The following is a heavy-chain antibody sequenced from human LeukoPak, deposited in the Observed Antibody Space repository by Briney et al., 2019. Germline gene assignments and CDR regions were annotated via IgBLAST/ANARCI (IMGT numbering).Heavy chain of an antibody. CDR2: INPNSGGT. J-gene: IGHJ4*02. D-gene: IGHD3-22*01. CDR1: GYTFTGYY. Sequence: ASVKVSCKASGYTFTGYYMHWVRQAPGQGLEWMGWINPNSGGTNYAQKFQGRVAMTSDTSISTAYMELSRLRSDDTAVYYCARVGDYYDSSGHLDYWGQGTLVTVSS. CDR3: ARVGDYYDSSGHLDY. V-gene: IGHV1-2*02.